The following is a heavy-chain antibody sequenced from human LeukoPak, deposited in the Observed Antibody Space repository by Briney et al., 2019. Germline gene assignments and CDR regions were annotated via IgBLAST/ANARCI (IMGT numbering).Heavy chain of an antibody. V-gene: IGHV1-2*06. CDR3: ARVGPTSYFDY. J-gene: IGHJ4*02. CDR2: VNPDTGGT. Sequence: ASVKVSCKASGYTFTDYYVHWVQQAPGQGLEWMGRVNPDTGGTNYAQKFQGRVTMTRDTPINTAYMELSRLTPDDTAIYYCARVGPTSYFDYWGQGTLVTVSS. CDR1: GYTFTDYY.